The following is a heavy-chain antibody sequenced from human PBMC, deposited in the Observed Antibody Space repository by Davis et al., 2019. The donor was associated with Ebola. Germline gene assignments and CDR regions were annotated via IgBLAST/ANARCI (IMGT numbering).Heavy chain of an antibody. D-gene: IGHD2/OR15-2a*01. CDR2: ISWNGGSK. CDR1: GFTFDDYG. V-gene: IGHV3-9*01. Sequence: PGGSLRLSCVASGFTFDDYGMHWVRQTPGKGLEWVSGISWNGGSKDYADSVKGRFTISRDNAKNSLYLQMNSLRAEDTALYYCAKDVGGYFLIFDYWGQGTLVTVSS. CDR3: AKDVGGYFLIFDY. J-gene: IGHJ4*02.